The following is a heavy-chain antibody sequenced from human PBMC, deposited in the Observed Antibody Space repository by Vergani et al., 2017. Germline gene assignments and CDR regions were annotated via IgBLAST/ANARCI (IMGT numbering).Heavy chain of an antibody. V-gene: IGHV7-4-1*02. J-gene: IGHJ6*02. CDR2: INPTTGNP. CDR1: GYSFNNYA. D-gene: IGHD3-9*01. Sequence: QEQLVQSGSELKKPGASVKVSCKASGYSFNNYAIHWVRQAPGQGLEWMGWINPTTGNPTYARAFTGRFVFSLDTSVSTAYLQINSLKAEDTAVYYCARERYFDWLSPGYYAMDVWGQGTTVTVSS. CDR3: ARERYFDWLSPGYYAMDV.